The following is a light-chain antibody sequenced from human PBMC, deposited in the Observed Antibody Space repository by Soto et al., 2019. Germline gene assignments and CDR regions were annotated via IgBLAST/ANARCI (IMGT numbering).Light chain of an antibody. V-gene: IGKV3-15*01. CDR2: GIS. Sequence: EMVMTQSPAILSVSPGESATLSCRASQSVNSNYLAWYQQHPGQPPRLLIYGISTRATGIPARFSGSASWTEFSLTISSLQSEDFAVYYCQQYSKWPITFGQGTRLEIK. J-gene: IGKJ5*01. CDR1: QSVNSN. CDR3: QQYSKWPIT.